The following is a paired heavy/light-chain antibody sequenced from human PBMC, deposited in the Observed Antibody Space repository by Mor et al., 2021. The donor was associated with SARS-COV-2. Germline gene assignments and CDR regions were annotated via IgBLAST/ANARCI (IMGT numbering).Light chain of an antibody. CDR2: LGS. CDR3: MQALQTPNT. V-gene: IGKV2-28*01. Sequence: DIVMTQSPLSLPVTPGEPASISCRSSQSLLHSNGYNYLDWYLQKPGQSPQLLIYLGSNRASGVPDRFSGSGSGTDFTLKISRVEAEDVGVYYCMQALQTPNTFGPGTKVDIK. J-gene: IGKJ3*01. CDR1: QSLLHSNGYNY.
Heavy chain of an antibody. CDR2: IYSGGST. Sequence: EVQLVESGGGLVQPGGSLRLSCAASGFTVSSNYMSWVRQAPGKGLEWVSVIYSGGSTYYADSVKGRFTISRDNSKNTLYLQMNSLRAEDTAVYYCARDTTYYYDSSGYFPSYYYYYGMDVWGQGTTVTVSS. D-gene: IGHD3-22*01. V-gene: IGHV3-66*01. J-gene: IGHJ6*02. CDR3: ARDTTYYYDSSGYFPSYYYYYGMDV. CDR1: GFTVSSNY.